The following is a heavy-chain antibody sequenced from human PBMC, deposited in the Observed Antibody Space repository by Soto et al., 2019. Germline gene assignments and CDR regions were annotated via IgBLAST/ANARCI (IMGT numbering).Heavy chain of an antibody. CDR1: GYTFTKYV. CDR3: ARDNSGWSDY. V-gene: IGHV1-3*01. Sequence: QVQLVQSGAEVKKSGASVKVSCKASGYTFTKYVMHWVRQAPGQRLEWMGWIDAGNGNTVYLQKFQGRVTSTRDTSASTAYMELSSLRSEDTAVYYCARDNSGWSDYWGQGTLVTVSS. D-gene: IGHD6-19*01. CDR2: IDAGNGNT. J-gene: IGHJ4*02.